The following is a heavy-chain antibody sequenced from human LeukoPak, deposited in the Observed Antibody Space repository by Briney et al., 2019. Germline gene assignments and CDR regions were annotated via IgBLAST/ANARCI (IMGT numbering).Heavy chain of an antibody. V-gene: IGHV5-51*01. CDR3: ARQATVTRGKYFDY. CDR2: IYPGDSDT. CDR1: GYSFSSHW. J-gene: IGHJ4*02. Sequence: GESLKISCQVSGYSFSSHWIGWVRQMSGKGLEWMGIIYPGDSDTRYSPSFQGRVTISADKSISTAYLQWSSLKASDTAMYYCARQATVTRGKYFDYWGQGTLVIVSS. D-gene: IGHD4-17*01.